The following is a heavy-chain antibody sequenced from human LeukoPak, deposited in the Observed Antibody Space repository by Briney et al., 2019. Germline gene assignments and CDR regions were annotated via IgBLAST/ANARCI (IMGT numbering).Heavy chain of an antibody. D-gene: IGHD6-19*01. CDR3: AKSGYPTVADTIDY. CDR2: ISGSGDST. J-gene: IGHJ4*02. Sequence: PGGSLRLSCAASGFTFSNYAMSWVRQAPGKGLEWVSGISGSGDSTYYADSVKGRCTISRDNSKDTLYLQMNSLRVEDTAVYYCAKSGYPTVADTIDYWGQGTLVTVSS. CDR1: GFTFSNYA. V-gene: IGHV3-23*01.